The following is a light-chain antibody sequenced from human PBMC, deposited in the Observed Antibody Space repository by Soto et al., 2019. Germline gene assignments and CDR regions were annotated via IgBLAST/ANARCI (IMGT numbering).Light chain of an antibody. CDR1: QCVNSNY. J-gene: IGKJ1*01. Sequence: EIVLTQAPGTLSLSPGERATLSCRASQCVNSNYLAWYQQKPGQAPRLLIYAASSRAAGIPDRFSGGGSGTDFTLTISRLEPEDFAVYYCQQYSSGMFGQGTKVEIK. CDR2: AAS. CDR3: QQYSSGM. V-gene: IGKV3-20*01.